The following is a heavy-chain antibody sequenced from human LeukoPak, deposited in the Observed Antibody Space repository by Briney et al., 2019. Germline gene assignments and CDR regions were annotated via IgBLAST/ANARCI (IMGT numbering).Heavy chain of an antibody. CDR2: IKQDGSEK. CDR3: ARGEVTGSYYMNV. D-gene: IGHD5-18*01. Sequence: GGSLRLSCAASGFTFSSYWMSWVRQAPGKGLEWVANIKQDGSEKYYVDSVKGQFTISRDNAKNSLYLQMNSLRAEDTAVYYCARGEVTGSYYMNVWGKGTTVTVSS. CDR1: GFTFSSYW. J-gene: IGHJ6*03. V-gene: IGHV3-7*04.